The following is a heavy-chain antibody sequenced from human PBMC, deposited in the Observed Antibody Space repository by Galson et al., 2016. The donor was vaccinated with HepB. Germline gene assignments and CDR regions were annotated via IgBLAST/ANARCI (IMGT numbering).Heavy chain of an antibody. J-gene: IGHJ6*02. D-gene: IGHD6-19*01. V-gene: IGHV3-30*01. CDR3: ARGDYRGWSSYSYTMDL. Sequence: SLRLSCAASGFPFTSYSLHWVRQTPGTGLQWLTTISFDAISTYYADPVKGRFSVSRDNSNNTLFLQINSLRSDDSGVYYCARGDYRGWSSYSYTMDLWGRGTTVTVSS. CDR1: GFPFTSYS. CDR2: ISFDAIST.